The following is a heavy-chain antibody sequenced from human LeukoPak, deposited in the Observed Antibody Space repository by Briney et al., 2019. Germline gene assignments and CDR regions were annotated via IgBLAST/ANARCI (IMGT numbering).Heavy chain of an antibody. Sequence: GGSLRLSCAASGVTDSNNYINWVRQAPGKGREWVSLIYSGGSTYYADSVKGRFTISRDNSKNTLYLQMNSLGAEDTAVYYCARDPPAVAANTYGWGQGTLVTVSS. CDR2: IYSGGST. J-gene: IGHJ4*02. CDR1: GVTDSNNY. D-gene: IGHD6-6*01. V-gene: IGHV3-66*01. CDR3: ARDPPAVAANTYG.